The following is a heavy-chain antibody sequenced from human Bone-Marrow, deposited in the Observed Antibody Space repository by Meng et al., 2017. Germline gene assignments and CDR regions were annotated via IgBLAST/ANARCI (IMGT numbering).Heavy chain of an antibody. Sequence: GESLKISCAASGFTFTSHSMHWVRQAPGKGLEWVTVISYDGTNEYYADSVKGRFTISRDNSKNTLYLQMSSLRAEDTAVYYCARDRAYSSPRLGVFYYGMDVWGQGTTVTVSS. V-gene: IGHV3-30*15. D-gene: IGHD6-13*01. CDR1: GFTFTSHS. CDR2: ISYDGTNE. J-gene: IGHJ6*02. CDR3: ARDRAYSSPRLGVFYYGMDV.